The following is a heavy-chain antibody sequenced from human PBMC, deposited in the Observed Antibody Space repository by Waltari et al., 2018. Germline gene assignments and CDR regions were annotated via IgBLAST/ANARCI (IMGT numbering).Heavy chain of an antibody. J-gene: IGHJ4*02. Sequence: QVQLVQSGAEVKKPGSSVKVSCKASGGTFSSYAISWVRQAPGQGLEWMGGIIPTFGPANYAQKFQGRVTITADESTSTAYMELSSLRSEDTAVYYCASYYDSSGYPSYFDYWGQGTLVTVSS. CDR2: IIPTFGPA. CDR3: ASYYDSSGYPSYFDY. V-gene: IGHV1-69*12. CDR1: GGTFSSYA. D-gene: IGHD3-22*01.